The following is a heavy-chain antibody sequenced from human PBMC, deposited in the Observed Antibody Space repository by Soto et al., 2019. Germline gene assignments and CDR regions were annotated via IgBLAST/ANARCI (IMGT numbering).Heavy chain of an antibody. CDR1: GGSISSSSYY. J-gene: IGHJ5*02. Sequence: QLQLQESGPGLVKPSETLSLTCTVSGGSISSSSYYWGWIRQPPGKGLEWIGSIYYSGSTYYNPSLKSRVTISVDTSKNQFSLKLSSVTAADTAVYYCARHPEIQLLPMAWFDPWGQGTLVTVSS. D-gene: IGHD2-2*01. CDR2: IYYSGST. V-gene: IGHV4-39*01. CDR3: ARHPEIQLLPMAWFDP.